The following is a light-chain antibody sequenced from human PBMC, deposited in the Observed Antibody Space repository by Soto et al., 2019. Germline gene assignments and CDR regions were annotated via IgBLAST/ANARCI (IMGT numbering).Light chain of an antibody. J-gene: IGKJ1*01. Sequence: DIQMTQSPSTLSASVGDRVTITCRASQSISTWLAWYQQKPGKAPRLLIYKASSLQSGVQSRFSGSGSGTEFTLTIRRLQADDFATNYCQQYHSNSRTFCQGTKLAIK. CDR3: QQYHSNSRT. CDR1: QSISTW. V-gene: IGKV1-5*03. CDR2: KAS.